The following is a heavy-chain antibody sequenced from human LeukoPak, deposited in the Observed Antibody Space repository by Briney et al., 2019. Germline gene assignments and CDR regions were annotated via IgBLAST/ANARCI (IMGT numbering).Heavy chain of an antibody. CDR3: ARATRGAYYDFWSGYHNWFDP. D-gene: IGHD3-3*01. V-gene: IGHV4-34*01. CDR1: GGSISSYY. J-gene: IGHJ5*02. Sequence: SETLSLTCTVSGGSISSYYWSWIRQPPGKGLEWIGEINHSGSTNYNPSLKSRVTMSVDTSKNQFSLKLSSVTAADTAVYYCARATRGAYYDFWSGYHNWFDPWGQGTLVTVSS. CDR2: INHSGST.